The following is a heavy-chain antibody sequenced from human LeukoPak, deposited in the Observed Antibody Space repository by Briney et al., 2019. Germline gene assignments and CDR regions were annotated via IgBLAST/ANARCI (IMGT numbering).Heavy chain of an antibody. CDR3: ARDRVSGSYSCGQDYYYGMDV. J-gene: IGHJ6*02. CDR2: IWYDGSNK. D-gene: IGHD1-26*01. CDR1: GFTFSSYG. Sequence: GGSLRLSCAASGFTFSSYGMHWVRQAPGKGLEWVAVIWYDGSNKYYADSVKGRFTISRDNSKNTLYLQMNSLRAEDTAVYYCARDRVSGSYSCGQDYYYGMDVWGQGTTVTVSS. V-gene: IGHV3-33*01.